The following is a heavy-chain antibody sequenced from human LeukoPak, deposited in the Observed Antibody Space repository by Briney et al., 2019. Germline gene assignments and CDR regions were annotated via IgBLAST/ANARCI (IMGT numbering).Heavy chain of an antibody. Sequence: PGGSLRLSCAASGFTFSSYGMHWVRQAPGKGLEWVAVISYDGSNKYYADSVKGRFTISRDNSKNTLYLQMNSLRAEDTAVYYCAKDLARTTVTALGYWGQGTLVTVSS. CDR1: GFTFSSYG. D-gene: IGHD4-17*01. V-gene: IGHV3-30*18. CDR3: AKDLARTTVTALGY. J-gene: IGHJ4*02. CDR2: ISYDGSNK.